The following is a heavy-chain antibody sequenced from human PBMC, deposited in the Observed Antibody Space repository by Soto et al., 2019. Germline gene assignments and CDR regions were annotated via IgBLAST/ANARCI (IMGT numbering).Heavy chain of an antibody. CDR2: IIPIFGTA. Sequence: SVKVSCKASGGTFSSYAISWVRQAPGQGLEWMGGIIPIFGTANFALRFQGRVTITADESTSTAYMELSSLRSEDTAVYYCASGSHYYFDYWGQGTLVTVSS. J-gene: IGHJ4*02. CDR3: ASGSHYYFDY. D-gene: IGHD1-1*01. CDR1: GGTFSSYA. V-gene: IGHV1-69*13.